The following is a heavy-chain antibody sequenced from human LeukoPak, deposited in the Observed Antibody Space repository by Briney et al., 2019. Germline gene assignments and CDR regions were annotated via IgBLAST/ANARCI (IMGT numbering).Heavy chain of an antibody. CDR2: IYHSGST. Sequence: PSETLSLTCTVSGYSISSGYYWGWIRQPPGKGLEWIGSIYHSGSTYYNPSLKSRVTISVDTSKNQFSLKLSSVTAADTAVYYCARDGAAAGYLYYYYYGMDVWGQGTTVTVSS. CDR3: ARDGAAAGYLYYYYYGMDV. CDR1: GYSISSGYY. D-gene: IGHD6-13*01. J-gene: IGHJ6*02. V-gene: IGHV4-38-2*02.